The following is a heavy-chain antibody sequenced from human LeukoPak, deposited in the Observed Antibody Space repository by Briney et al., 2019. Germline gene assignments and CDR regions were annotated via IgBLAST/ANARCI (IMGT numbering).Heavy chain of an antibody. V-gene: IGHV4-34*01. CDR3: ARGLVAYRSGWFRFDP. Sequence: KSSETLSLTCAVYGGSFSGYYWSWIRQPPGKGLEWIGEINHSGSTNYNPSLKSRVTISVDTSKNQFSLKLSSVTAADTAVYYCARGLVAYRSGWFRFDPWGQGTLVTVSS. CDR2: INHSGST. J-gene: IGHJ5*02. CDR1: GGSFSGYY. D-gene: IGHD6-19*01.